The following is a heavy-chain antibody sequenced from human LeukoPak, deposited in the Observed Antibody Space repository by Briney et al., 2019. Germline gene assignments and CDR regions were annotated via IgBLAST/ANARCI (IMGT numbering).Heavy chain of an antibody. CDR1: GYTFTSYG. J-gene: IGHJ4*02. Sequence: ASVKVSCKASGYTFTSYGISWVRQAPGQGLEWMGWISAYNGNTNYAKKLQGRVTMTTDTSTSTAYMELRSLRSDDTAVYYCARVEHTAMVRAHFDFGGQGTLVTVSA. D-gene: IGHD5-18*01. CDR3: ARVEHTAMVRAHFDF. V-gene: IGHV1-18*04. CDR2: ISAYNGNT.